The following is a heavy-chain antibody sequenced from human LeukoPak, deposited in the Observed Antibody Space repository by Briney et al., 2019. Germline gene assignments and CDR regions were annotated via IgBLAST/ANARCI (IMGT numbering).Heavy chain of an antibody. D-gene: IGHD1-26*01. CDR2: IKPDGSAT. CDR1: GFTFNTYW. V-gene: IGHV3-74*01. CDR3: ARGGVMGGSDY. J-gene: IGHJ4*02. Sequence: GGSLRLSCAASGFTFNTYWMQWVRQAPGKGLIWVSEIKPDGSATIYADSVKGRFTISRDNAKNTLYLQMNSLTVEDAAVYYCARGGVMGGSDYWGQGTLVTVSS.